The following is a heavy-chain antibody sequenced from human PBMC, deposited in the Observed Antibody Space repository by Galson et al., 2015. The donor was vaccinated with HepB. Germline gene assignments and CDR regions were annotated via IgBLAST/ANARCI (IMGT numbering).Heavy chain of an antibody. Sequence: LRLSCAASGLTFSSYAMSWVRQAPGKGLEWVSAISGSGGSTYYADSVKGRFTISRDNSKNTLYLQMNSLRAEDTAVYYCAKAAGLALYGYNDYWGQGTLVTVSS. J-gene: IGHJ4*02. CDR2: ISGSGGST. V-gene: IGHV3-23*01. CDR3: AKAAGLALYGYNDY. CDR1: GLTFSSYA. D-gene: IGHD3/OR15-3a*01.